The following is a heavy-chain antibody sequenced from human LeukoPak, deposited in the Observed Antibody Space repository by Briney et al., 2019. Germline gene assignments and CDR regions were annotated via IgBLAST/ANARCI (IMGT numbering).Heavy chain of an antibody. CDR2: IYFSGTT. J-gene: IGHJ4*02. CDR1: GVSISSSSYY. Sequence: SQTLSLTCTVSGVSISSSSYYWGWLRQPPGRGLEWIGNIYFSGTTYYNPSLKSRVTISVDTSKNQFSLRLSSVTAADTAVYYCARRYYYDSRGYWYYFDYWGQGILVTVSS. D-gene: IGHD3-22*01. CDR3: ARRYYYDSRGYWYYFDY. V-gene: IGHV4-39*01.